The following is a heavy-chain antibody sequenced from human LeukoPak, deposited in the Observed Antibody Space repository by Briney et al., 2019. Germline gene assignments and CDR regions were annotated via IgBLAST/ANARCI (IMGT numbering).Heavy chain of an antibody. CDR1: GYTLTELS. Sequence: ASLELSCKLSGYTLTELSMHCVRQAPGKGLEWMGGFDPEDGETIYAQKFQGRVTMTEDTSTDTAYMELSSLRSEDTAVYYCARGVGIVATISKKHFDYWGQGTLVTVSS. D-gene: IGHD5-12*01. CDR2: FDPEDGET. V-gene: IGHV1-24*01. CDR3: ARGVGIVATISKKHFDY. J-gene: IGHJ4*02.